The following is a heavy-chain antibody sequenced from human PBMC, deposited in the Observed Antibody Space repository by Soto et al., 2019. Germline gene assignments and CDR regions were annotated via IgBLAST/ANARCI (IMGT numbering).Heavy chain of an antibody. CDR2: ISYDGSNK. V-gene: IGHV3-30-3*01. CDR3: ARFSQADIVVVVAAARGAFDI. CDR1: GFTFSSYA. D-gene: IGHD2-15*01. Sequence: GGSLRLSCAASGFTFSSYAMHWVRQAPGKGLEWVAVISYDGSNKYYADSVKGRFTIPRDNSKNTLYLQMNSLRAEDTAVYYCARFSQADIVVVVAAARGAFDIWGQGTMVTVSS. J-gene: IGHJ3*02.